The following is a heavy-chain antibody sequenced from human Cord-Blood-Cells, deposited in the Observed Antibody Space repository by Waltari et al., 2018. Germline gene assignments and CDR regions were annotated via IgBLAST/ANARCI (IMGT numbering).Heavy chain of an antibody. V-gene: IGHV3-74*01. CDR2: INSDGSST. D-gene: IGHD6-13*01. CDR3: ASPYSSSWYYYYYGMDV. Sequence: EVQLVESGVGLVQPGGSLRLSCAASGFTFSSYWMHWVRQAPGKGLVCVSRINSDGSSTSYADSVKGRFTISRDNAKNTLYLQMNRLRAEDTAVYYCASPYSSSWYYYYYGMDVWGQGTTVTVSS. CDR1: GFTFSSYW. J-gene: IGHJ6*02.